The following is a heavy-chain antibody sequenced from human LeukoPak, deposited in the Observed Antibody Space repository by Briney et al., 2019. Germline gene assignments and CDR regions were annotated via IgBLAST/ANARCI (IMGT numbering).Heavy chain of an antibody. D-gene: IGHD1-1*01. Sequence: GGSLRLSCAASGFTVSSNYMSWDRQAPGKGLEWVSVIYSGGSTYYADSVKGRFTISRDNSKNTLYLQMTSLRAEDTAEYYCAKSLFTSATGTGRAFHIWGQGTMVTVSS. CDR2: IYSGGST. J-gene: IGHJ3*02. V-gene: IGHV3-53*01. CDR3: AKSLFTSATGTGRAFHI. CDR1: GFTVSSNY.